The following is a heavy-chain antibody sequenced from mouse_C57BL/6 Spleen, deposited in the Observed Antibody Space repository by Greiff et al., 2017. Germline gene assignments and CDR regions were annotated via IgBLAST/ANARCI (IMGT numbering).Heavy chain of an antibody. CDR2: IRNKANGYTT. J-gene: IGHJ2*01. CDR3: ARWSNPFDY. Sequence: EVQRVESGGGLVQPGGSLSLSCAASGFTFTDYYMSWVRQPPGKALEWLGFIRNKANGYTTEYSASVKGRFTISRDNSQSILYLQMNALRAEDSATYYCARWSNPFDYWGQGTTLTVAS. V-gene: IGHV7-3*01. D-gene: IGHD2-5*01. CDR1: GFTFTDYY.